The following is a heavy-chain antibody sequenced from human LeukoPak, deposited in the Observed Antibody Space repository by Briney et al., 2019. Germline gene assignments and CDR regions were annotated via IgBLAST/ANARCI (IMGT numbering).Heavy chain of an antibody. CDR3: ARGFMGANFDY. V-gene: IGHV4-59*01. J-gene: IGHJ4*02. CDR1: GGSIRSYY. D-gene: IGHD3-16*01. CDR2: IYDSGST. Sequence: SETLSLTCTVSGGSIRSYYWSWIRQPPGKGLEWVGYIYDSGSTSYNPSLKSRVTISVDTSKNQFSLRLSSVTAADTAVYYCARGFMGANFDYWGQGTLVTVSS.